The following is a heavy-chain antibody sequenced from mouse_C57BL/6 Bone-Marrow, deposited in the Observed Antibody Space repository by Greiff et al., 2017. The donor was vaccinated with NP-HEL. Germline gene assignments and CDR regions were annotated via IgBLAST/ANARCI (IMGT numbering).Heavy chain of an antibody. CDR3: ARKGTIYYGYYGAY. CDR1: GYTFTSYG. Sequence: QVQLQQSGAELARPGASVKLSCKASGYTFTSYGISWVKQRTGQGLEWIGEIYPRSGNTYYNEKFKGKATLTADKSSSTAYMELRSLTSEDSAVYFCARKGTIYYGYYGAYWGQGTLVTVSA. CDR2: IYPRSGNT. D-gene: IGHD2-3*01. J-gene: IGHJ3*01. V-gene: IGHV1-81*01.